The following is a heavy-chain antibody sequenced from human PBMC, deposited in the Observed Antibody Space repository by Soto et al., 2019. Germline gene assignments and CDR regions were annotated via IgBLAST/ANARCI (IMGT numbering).Heavy chain of an antibody. V-gene: IGHV1-69*13. D-gene: IGHD3-22*01. CDR3: ARGSDYDSSGYYYSWFDP. CDR1: GGTFSSYA. CDR2: IIPIFGTA. Sequence: GASVKVSCKASGGTFSSYAISWVRQAPGQGLEWMGGIIPIFGTANYAQKFQGRVTITADESTSTAYMELSSLRSEDTAVYYCARGSDYDSSGYYYSWFDPWGQGTLVT. J-gene: IGHJ5*02.